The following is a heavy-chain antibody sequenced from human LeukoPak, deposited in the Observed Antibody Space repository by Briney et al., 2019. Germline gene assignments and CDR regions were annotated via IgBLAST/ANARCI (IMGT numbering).Heavy chain of an antibody. CDR1: GFTLSSYT. CDR2: ITTGDGNT. Sequence: GGSLRLSCTASGFTLSSYTMTWVRQAPGKGLKWVSTITTGDGNTYYADSVKGRFTVSRDDSKNTLYLQMNSLRAEDTAVYYCAREVVPPFYYYYYGMDVWGQGTTVTVSS. V-gene: IGHV3-23*01. CDR3: AREVVPPFYYYYYGMDV. D-gene: IGHD2-2*01. J-gene: IGHJ6*02.